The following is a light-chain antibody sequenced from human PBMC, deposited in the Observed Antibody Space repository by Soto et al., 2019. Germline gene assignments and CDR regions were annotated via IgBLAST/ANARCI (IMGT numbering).Light chain of an antibody. J-gene: IGLJ1*01. CDR2: TND. Sequence: QSVLTQPPSASGTPGQTVTICCSGRSYNIGSTSVNWYQQLPGTAPKLLLYTNDQRPSGVPDRFSGSKSGTSASLAISGLQSEDEADYYCAAWDDSLNAPVFGTGTKLTVL. CDR1: SYNIGSTS. CDR3: AAWDDSLNAPV. V-gene: IGLV1-44*01.